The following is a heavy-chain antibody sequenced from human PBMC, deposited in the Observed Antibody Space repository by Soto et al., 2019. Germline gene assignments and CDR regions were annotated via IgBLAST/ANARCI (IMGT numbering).Heavy chain of an antibody. Sequence: QVQLQESGPGLVKPSQTLSLTCTVSGGSINSGDYYWSWIRQPPGKGLEWIGYIYYSGSTYYNPSLKSLVTISVDTSKKQFSLKLSSVTAADTAVYYCARENTMIRGVIGWFDPWGQGTLVTVSS. V-gene: IGHV4-30-4*01. D-gene: IGHD3-10*01. CDR3: ARENTMIRGVIGWFDP. J-gene: IGHJ5*02. CDR2: IYYSGST. CDR1: GGSINSGDYY.